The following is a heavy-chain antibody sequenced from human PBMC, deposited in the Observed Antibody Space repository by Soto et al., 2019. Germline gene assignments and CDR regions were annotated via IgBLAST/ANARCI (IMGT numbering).Heavy chain of an antibody. CDR3: AREQRYCSSTSCYAAFDY. J-gene: IGHJ4*02. CDR1: GFTFSTYA. D-gene: IGHD2-2*01. CDR2: ISGSGGVT. Sequence: GGSLRLSCAASGFTFSTYAMTWVRQAPGKGLEWVSGISGSGGVTYYAGSAKGRFTISRDNSKNTLYLQMNSLRAEDTAVYYCAREQRYCSSTSCYAAFDYWGQGTLVTVSS. V-gene: IGHV3-23*01.